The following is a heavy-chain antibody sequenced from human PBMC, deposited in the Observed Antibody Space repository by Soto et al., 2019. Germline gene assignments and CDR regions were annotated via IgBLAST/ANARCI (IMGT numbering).Heavy chain of an antibody. V-gene: IGHV1-18*01. CDR3: ARDRGVAPPVAGNTHYYYYMDV. CDR2: ISAYNGNT. D-gene: IGHD6-19*01. J-gene: IGHJ6*03. Sequence: QDQLVQSGVEVKKPGASVKVSCKASGYSFTNYGITWVRQAPGQGFEWMGWISAYNGNTNYAQKFQGRATLNTDAFTSTAYLELSSLRSDDTAVYYCARDRGVAPPVAGNTHYYYYMDVWGKGTTVTVSS. CDR1: GYSFTNYG.